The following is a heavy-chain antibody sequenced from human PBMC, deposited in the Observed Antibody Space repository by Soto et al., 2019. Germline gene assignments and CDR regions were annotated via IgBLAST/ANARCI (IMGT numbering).Heavy chain of an antibody. CDR1: GGTFSSYT. CDR2: IIPILGIA. D-gene: IGHD3-16*01. CDR3: ARGWAGGVWLDP. Sequence: QVQLVQSGAEVKKPGSSVKVSCKASGGTFSSYTISWVRQAPGQGLEWMGRIIPILGIANYAQKFQGRVTITADKSTSTAYMELSSLRSEDTAVYYCARGWAGGVWLDPWGQGTLVTVSS. V-gene: IGHV1-69*02. J-gene: IGHJ5*02.